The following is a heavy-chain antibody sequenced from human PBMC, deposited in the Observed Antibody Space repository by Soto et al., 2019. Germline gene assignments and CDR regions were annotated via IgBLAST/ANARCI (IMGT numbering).Heavy chain of an antibody. V-gene: IGHV3-33*01. D-gene: IGHD2-15*01. Sequence: QVQLVESGGGVVKPGRSLRLSCAASGFTFSSYGMHWVRQAPGKGLEWVAVIWYDGSNKYYADSVKGRFTISRDNSKNTLYLQMNSLRAEDTAVYYCARGSCSGGSCYPDYWGQGTLVTVSS. CDR2: IWYDGSNK. J-gene: IGHJ4*02. CDR3: ARGSCSGGSCYPDY. CDR1: GFTFSSYG.